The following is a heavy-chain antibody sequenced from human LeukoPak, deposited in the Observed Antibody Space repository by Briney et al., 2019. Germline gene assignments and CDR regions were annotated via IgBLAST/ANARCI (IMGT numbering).Heavy chain of an antibody. Sequence: SVTVSCKASVGTFISYAISWVRQAPGQGLEWMGGIIPIFGTANYAQKFQGRVTITADESTSTAYMELSSLRSEDTAVYYCAREYCGGDCYDYYFDYWGQGTLVTVSS. J-gene: IGHJ4*02. CDR3: AREYCGGDCYDYYFDY. D-gene: IGHD2-21*02. V-gene: IGHV1-69*01. CDR2: IIPIFGTA. CDR1: VGTFISYA.